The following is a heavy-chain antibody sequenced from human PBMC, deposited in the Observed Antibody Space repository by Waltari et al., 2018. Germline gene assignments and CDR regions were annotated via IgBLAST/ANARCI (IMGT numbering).Heavy chain of an antibody. V-gene: IGHV4-59*01. J-gene: IGHJ3*02. Sequence: QVQLQESGPGLVKPSETLSLTCTVSGGSISSYYWSWIRQPPGKGLEWIGYIYYSGSTNYNPSLKSRVTISVDTSKNQFSLKLSSVTAADTAVYYCARESVILDAFDIWGQGTMVTVSS. CDR3: ARESVILDAFDI. D-gene: IGHD3-16*02. CDR2: IYYSGST. CDR1: GGSISSYY.